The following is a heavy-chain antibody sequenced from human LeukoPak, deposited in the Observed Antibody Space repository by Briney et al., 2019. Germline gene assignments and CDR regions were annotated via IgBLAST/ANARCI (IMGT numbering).Heavy chain of an antibody. CDR1: GFTFSSYA. V-gene: IGHV3-53*04. Sequence: GGSLRLSCAASGFTFSSYAMSWVRQAPGKGLEWVSVIYSGGSTYYADSVKGRFTISRHNSKNTLYLQMNSLRAEDTAVYYCARASGYYGSGSYYYLDYWGQGTLVTVSS. J-gene: IGHJ4*02. CDR2: IYSGGST. CDR3: ARASGYYGSGSYYYLDY. D-gene: IGHD3-10*01.